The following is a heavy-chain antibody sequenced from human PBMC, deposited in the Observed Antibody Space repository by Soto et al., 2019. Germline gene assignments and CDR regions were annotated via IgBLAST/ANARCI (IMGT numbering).Heavy chain of an antibody. D-gene: IGHD2-2*01. Sequence: EVQLLDSGGGLVQPGGSLRLSCAASGFTFSNYAMSWVRQSPGKGLEWVSTLSGNGGSTYYADSVKGRFTISRDNSKNMLFLKINSLRDDDSAVYYCAKRPASIITFDYWGQGTPVTVSS. V-gene: IGHV3-23*01. CDR2: LSGNGGST. J-gene: IGHJ4*02. CDR3: AKRPASIITFDY. CDR1: GFTFSNYA.